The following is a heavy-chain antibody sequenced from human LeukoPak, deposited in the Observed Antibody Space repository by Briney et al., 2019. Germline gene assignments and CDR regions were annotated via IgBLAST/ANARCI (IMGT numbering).Heavy chain of an antibody. D-gene: IGHD2-15*01. J-gene: IGHJ5*02. V-gene: IGHV3-33*01. CDR2: IWYDGSNK. CDR1: GFTFSSYG. Sequence: GRSLRLSCAASGFTFSSYGMHWVRQAPGKGLEWVAVIWYDGSNKYYADSVKGRFTISRDNSKNTLYLQMNSLRAEDTAVYYCARDPNLGYCSGGSCPYNWFDPWGQGTLVTVSS. CDR3: ARDPNLGYCSGGSCPYNWFDP.